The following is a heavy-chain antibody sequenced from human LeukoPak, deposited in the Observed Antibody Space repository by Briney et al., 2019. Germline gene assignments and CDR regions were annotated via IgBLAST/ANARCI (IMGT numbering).Heavy chain of an antibody. V-gene: IGHV1-18*01. CDR1: GYTFTSYG. CDR3: ASRAVVAAWSAFDI. CDR2: ISAYNGNT. Sequence: ASVKVSCKASGYTFTSYGIGWVRQAPGQGLEWMGWISAYNGNTNYAQKLQGRVTMTTDTSTSTAYMELRSLRSDDTAVYYCASRAVVAAWSAFDIWGQGTMVTVSS. J-gene: IGHJ3*02. D-gene: IGHD3-22*01.